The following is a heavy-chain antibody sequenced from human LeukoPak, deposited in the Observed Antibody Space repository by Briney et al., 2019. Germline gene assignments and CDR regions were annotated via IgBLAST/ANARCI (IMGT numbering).Heavy chain of an antibody. V-gene: IGHV3-49*03. CDR3: TTAGPLWWRSREAYYFDY. D-gene: IGHD4/OR15-4a*01. CDR1: GFSFGDYA. J-gene: IGHJ4*02. CDR2: IRTKAYRGTT. Sequence: GGSLRLSCTASGFSFGDYAMSWFRQAPGNGLEWVGFIRTKAYRGTTEYAASVKGRYTISRDDSKSIAYLQMNSLKTEDTGVYYCTTAGPLWWRSREAYYFDYWGQGTLVTVSS.